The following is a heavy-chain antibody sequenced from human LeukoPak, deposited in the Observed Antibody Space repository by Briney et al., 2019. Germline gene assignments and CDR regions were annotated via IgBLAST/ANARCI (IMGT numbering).Heavy chain of an antibody. CDR3: ARRLSEVVPAATSNWFDP. CDR2: INHSGST. CDR1: GGSFSGYY. J-gene: IGHJ5*02. V-gene: IGHV4-34*01. D-gene: IGHD2-2*01. Sequence: SETLSLTCAVYGGSFSGYYWSWLRQPPGKGLEWIGAINHSGSTNYNPSLKSRVTISVDTSKNQFSLKLSSVTAADTAVYYCARRLSEVVPAATSNWFDPWGQGTLVTVSS.